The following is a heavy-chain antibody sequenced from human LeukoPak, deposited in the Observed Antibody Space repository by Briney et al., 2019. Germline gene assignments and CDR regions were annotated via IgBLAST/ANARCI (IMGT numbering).Heavy chain of an antibody. V-gene: IGHV1-24*01. J-gene: IGHJ4*02. D-gene: IGHD3-22*01. CDR2: FDPEDGET. CDR1: GYTLTELS. CDR3: ATGIWSSGYYRPYFDY. Sequence: GASAKVSCKVSGYTLTELSMHWVRQAPGKGLEWMGGFDPEDGETIYAQKFQGRVTMTEDTSTDTAYMELSSLRSEDTAVYYCATGIWSSGYYRPYFDYWGQGTLVTVSS.